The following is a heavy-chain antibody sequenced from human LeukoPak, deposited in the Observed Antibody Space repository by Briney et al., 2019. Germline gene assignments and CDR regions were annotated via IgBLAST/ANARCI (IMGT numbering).Heavy chain of an antibody. CDR2: IDPSDSYT. CDR3: ARLGYCSGGSCYSAAWFDP. D-gene: IGHD2-15*01. V-gene: IGHV5-10-1*01. Sequence: SWIRQHPGKGLEWMGRIDPSDSYTNYSPSFQGHVTISADKSISTAYLQWSSLKASDTAMYYCARLGYCSGGSCYSAAWFDPWGQGTLVTVSS. J-gene: IGHJ5*02.